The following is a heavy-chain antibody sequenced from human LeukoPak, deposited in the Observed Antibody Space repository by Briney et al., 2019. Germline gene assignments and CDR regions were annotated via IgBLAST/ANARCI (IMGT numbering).Heavy chain of an antibody. CDR2: IYYSGST. Sequence: SETLSLTCTVSGGSISSYYWSWIRQPPGNGLDWIGYIYYSGSTNYNPSLKSRVTISVDTSKNQFSLKLSSVTAADTAVDYCARHYGTLWYYYYMDVWGKGTTVTVSS. CDR1: GGSISSYY. D-gene: IGHD3-10*01. V-gene: IGHV4-59*01. J-gene: IGHJ6*03. CDR3: ARHYGTLWYYYYMDV.